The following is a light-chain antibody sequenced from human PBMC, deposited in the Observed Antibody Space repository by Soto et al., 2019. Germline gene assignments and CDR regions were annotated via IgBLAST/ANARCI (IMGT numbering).Light chain of an antibody. J-gene: IGKJ1*01. V-gene: IGKV1D-13*01. CDR3: QQYNNWPPWT. CDR2: DAS. Sequence: AIQLTQSPSSLSASVGDIVSITCGISQGISSALAWYQQTPGRPPKLLIYDASTLESGVPSRFSGSRSGTDFTLTVSSLQPEDFAVYYCQQYNNWPPWTFGQGTKVDIK. CDR1: QGISSA.